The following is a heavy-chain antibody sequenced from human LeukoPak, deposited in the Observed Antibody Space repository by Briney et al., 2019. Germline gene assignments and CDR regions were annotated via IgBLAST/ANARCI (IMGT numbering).Heavy chain of an antibody. CDR2: IKDDGSEE. CDR1: GFNFNNYW. D-gene: IGHD1-26*01. J-gene: IGHJ4*02. CDR3: ARFTRRYSGDY. Sequence: GGSLRLSCAASGFNFNNYWMSWLRQAPGKGPELVANIKDDGSEEYYVDSVKGRFTIVRDNAYNSLYLQMNSLRVEDTAIYFCARFTRRYSGDYWGQGTLVSVSS. V-gene: IGHV3-7*03.